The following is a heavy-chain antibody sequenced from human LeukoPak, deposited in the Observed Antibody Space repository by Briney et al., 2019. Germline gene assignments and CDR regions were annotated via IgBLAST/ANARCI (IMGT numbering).Heavy chain of an antibody. CDR1: GGSISSYY. V-gene: IGHV4-59*13. CDR2: IYYSGST. J-gene: IGHJ4*02. CDR3: ARAPLPLLWFGE. Sequence: SETLSLTCTVSGGSISSYYWSWIRQPPGKGLEWIGYIYYSGSTNYNPSLKSRVTISVDTSKNQLSLKLSSVTAADTAVYYCARAPLPLLWFGEWGQGTLVTVSS. D-gene: IGHD3-10*01.